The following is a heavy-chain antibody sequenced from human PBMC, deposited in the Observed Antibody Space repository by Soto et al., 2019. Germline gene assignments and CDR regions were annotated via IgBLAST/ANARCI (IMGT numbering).Heavy chain of an antibody. CDR2: IIPIFGTA. J-gene: IGHJ3*02. CDR3: ARVSKDIVVVVGAIGDAFDI. V-gene: IGHV1-69*13. D-gene: IGHD2-15*01. Sequence: SVKVSCKAPGGTFSSYAISWLRQAPGQGLEWMGGIIPIFGTANYAQKFQGRVTITADESTSTAYMELSSLRSEDTAVYYCARVSKDIVVVVGAIGDAFDIWG. CDR1: GGTFSSYA.